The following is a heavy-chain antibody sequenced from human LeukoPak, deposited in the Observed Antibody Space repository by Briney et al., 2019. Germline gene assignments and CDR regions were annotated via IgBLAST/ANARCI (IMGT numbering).Heavy chain of an antibody. V-gene: IGHV3-30*18. D-gene: IGHD1-26*01. CDR1: GFTFSSYG. J-gene: IGHJ4*02. Sequence: PGGSLRLSCAASGFTFSSYGMHWVRQAPGKGLEWVAVISYDGSNKYYADSVKGRFTISRDNSKNTLYLQMNSLRAEDTAVYYCAKGLSRSWYYFDYWGQGTLVTVSS. CDR2: ISYDGSNK. CDR3: AKGLSRSWYYFDY.